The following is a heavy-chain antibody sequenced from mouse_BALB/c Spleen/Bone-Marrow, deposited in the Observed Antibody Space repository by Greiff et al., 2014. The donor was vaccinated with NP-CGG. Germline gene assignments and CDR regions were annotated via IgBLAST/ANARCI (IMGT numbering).Heavy chain of an antibody. CDR2: INPKNGDT. CDR3: ARGSYYGEWFAY. V-gene: IGHV1-18*01. CDR1: GYTFTDYI. D-gene: IGHD1-1*01. J-gene: IGHJ3*01. Sequence: VQLQQSGPVLAKPGASVKIPCKASGYTFTDYIMYWVKQSHGKSLEWIGGINPKNGDTIYNQKFKGKAKLTVVKSSSTAYKELGSLASEGTAAYNCARGSYYGEWFAYWGQGTLVTV.